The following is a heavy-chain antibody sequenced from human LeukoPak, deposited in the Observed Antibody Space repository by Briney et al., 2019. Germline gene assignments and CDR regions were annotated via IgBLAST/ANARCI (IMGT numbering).Heavy chain of an antibody. Sequence: GESLQISCKGSGYSFTSYWISWVRQMPGKGLEWMGRIDPSDSYTNYSPSFQGHVTISADKSISTAYLQWSSLKASDTAMYYCAIKYYYYYGMDVWGQGTTVTVSS. J-gene: IGHJ6*02. CDR2: IDPSDSYT. CDR1: GYSFTSYW. CDR3: AIKYYYYYGMDV. V-gene: IGHV5-10-1*01.